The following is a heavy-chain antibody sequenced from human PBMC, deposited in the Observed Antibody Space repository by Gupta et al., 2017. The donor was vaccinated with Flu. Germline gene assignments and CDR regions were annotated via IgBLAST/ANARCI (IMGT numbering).Heavy chain of an antibody. CDR2: IKSKTEGGTT. V-gene: IGHV3-15*01. CDR1: NAW. Sequence: NAWMGWVRQAPGKGLEWVGRIKSKTEGGTTDYAAPVKGRFTISRDDSKNTLYLQMNSLKTEDTAVYYCTTVGLRYFDWLDYWGQGTRVTVAS. J-gene: IGHJ4*02. D-gene: IGHD3-9*01. CDR3: TTVGLRYFDWLDY.